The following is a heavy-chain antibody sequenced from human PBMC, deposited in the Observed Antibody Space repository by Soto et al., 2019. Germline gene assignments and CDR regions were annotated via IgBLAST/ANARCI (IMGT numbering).Heavy chain of an antibody. J-gene: IGHJ4*02. V-gene: IGHV4-30-4*01. CDR3: ASLILTGYYNPVDY. CDR1: GGSISSGDYY. CDR2: IYYSGST. Sequence: SETLSRTCTVSGGSISSGDYYWSWIRQPPGKGLEWIGYIYYSGSTYYNPSPKSRVTISVDTSKNQFSLKLSSVTAADTAVYYCASLILTGYYNPVDYWGQGTLVTVSS. D-gene: IGHD3-9*01.